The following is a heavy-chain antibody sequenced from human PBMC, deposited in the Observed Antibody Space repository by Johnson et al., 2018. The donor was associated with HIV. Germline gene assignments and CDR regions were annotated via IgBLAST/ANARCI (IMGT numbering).Heavy chain of an antibody. Sequence: QVQLVESGGGVVQPGRSLRLSCAASGFTFSSYGMHWVRQAPGKGLEWVAFIRYDGSNKYYADSVKGRFTISRDNAKNSLFLQMTSLTAEDTAVFSCVSGEEGAFDIWGQGTMVTVSS. V-gene: IGHV3-33*03. D-gene: IGHD7-27*01. CDR2: IRYDGSNK. CDR3: VSGEEGAFDI. CDR1: GFTFSSYG. J-gene: IGHJ3*02.